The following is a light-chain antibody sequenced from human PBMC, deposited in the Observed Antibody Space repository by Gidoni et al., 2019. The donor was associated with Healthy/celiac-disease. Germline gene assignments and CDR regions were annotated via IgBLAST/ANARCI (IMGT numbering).Light chain of an antibody. CDR1: SSDVGGYNY. V-gene: IGLV2-14*03. Sequence: QSALTQPASVAGSPGQSIPISCTGTSSDVGGYNYVSWYQQHPGKAPKLMIYDVSNRPSGVSNRFSGSKSGNTASLTISGLQAEDEADYYCSSYTSSSTYVVFGGGTKLXFX. CDR2: DVS. J-gene: IGLJ2*01. CDR3: SSYTSSSTYVV.